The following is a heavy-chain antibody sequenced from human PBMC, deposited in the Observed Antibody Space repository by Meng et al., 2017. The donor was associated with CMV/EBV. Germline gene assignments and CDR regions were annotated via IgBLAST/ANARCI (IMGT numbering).Heavy chain of an antibody. J-gene: IGHJ4*02. D-gene: IGHD2-15*01. Sequence: GSLRLSCTVSGGSISSSSYYWGWIRQPPGKGLEWIGSIYYSGSTYYNPSLKSRVTISVDTSKNQFSLKLSSVTAADTAVYYCARHCRRAGRVDYWGQGTLVTSPQ. V-gene: IGHV4-39*01. CDR2: IYYSGST. CDR1: GGSISSSSYY. CDR3: ARHCRRAGRVDY.